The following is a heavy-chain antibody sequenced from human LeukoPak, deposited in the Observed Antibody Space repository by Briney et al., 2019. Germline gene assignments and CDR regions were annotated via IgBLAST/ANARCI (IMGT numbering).Heavy chain of an antibody. D-gene: IGHD3-3*01. CDR2: ISGHGGVT. J-gene: IGHJ4*02. CDR1: GFSFSSYG. V-gene: IGHV3-23*01. Sequence: PGGSLRLSCAASGFSFSSYGMSWVRQAPGKGLEWVSSISGHGGVTYYADSVKGRFTISRDNSKNTLYLQMNSLRAEDTAVYYCAKALGLSGYYTPFDYWGQGTLVTVPS. CDR3: AKALGLSGYYTPFDY.